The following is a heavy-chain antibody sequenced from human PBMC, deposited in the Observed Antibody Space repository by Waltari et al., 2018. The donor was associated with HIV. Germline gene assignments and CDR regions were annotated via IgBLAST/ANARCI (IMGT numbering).Heavy chain of an antibody. D-gene: IGHD6-13*01. CDR1: GGSISRGSSY. Sequence: QVQLQESGPGLVKPSQTLSLTCTVSGGSISRGSSYWSWIRQPAGKGLEWIGRIYTSGSTNYNPSLKSRVTISVDTSKNQFSLKLSSVTAADTAVYYCARGTAAADNLYYFDYWGQGTLVTVSS. CDR3: ARGTAAADNLYYFDY. J-gene: IGHJ4*02. V-gene: IGHV4-61*02. CDR2: IYTSGST.